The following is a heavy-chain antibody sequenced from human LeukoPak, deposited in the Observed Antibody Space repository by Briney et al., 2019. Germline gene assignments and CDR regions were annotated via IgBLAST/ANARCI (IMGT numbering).Heavy chain of an antibody. CDR1: GFTFSSYS. D-gene: IGHD2-2*03. V-gene: IGHV3-21*01. J-gene: IGHJ4*02. CDR2: ISSSSSYI. Sequence: TGGSLRLSCAASGFTFSSYSMNWVRQAPGKGLEWVSSISSSSSYIYYADSVKGRFTISRDNAKNSLYLQMNSLRAEDTAVYYCVRDPGYCSSTSCHLDYWGQGTLVTVSS. CDR3: VRDPGYCSSTSCHLDY.